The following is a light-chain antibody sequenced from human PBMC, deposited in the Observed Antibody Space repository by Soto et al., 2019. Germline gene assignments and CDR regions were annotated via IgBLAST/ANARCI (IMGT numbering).Light chain of an antibody. CDR3: STWDDSLNGLI. V-gene: IGLV1-44*01. CDR1: SSNIKTNG. Sequence: QSVLAQPPSASGTPGHTVTISCSGGSSNIKTNGVSWYQQVPGAAPKLLIYSNSQRPSGAPDRFSGSKSGTSASLAISGLQSEDEATYHCSTWDDSLNGLIFGGGTKVTVL. J-gene: IGLJ2*01. CDR2: SNS.